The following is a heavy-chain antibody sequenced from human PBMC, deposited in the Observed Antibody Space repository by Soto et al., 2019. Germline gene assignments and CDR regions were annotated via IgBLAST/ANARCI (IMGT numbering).Heavy chain of an antibody. V-gene: IGHV1-2*02. Sequence: QVLLVQSGAEVKKPGASVKVSCRSSGYTFTDFYIHWVRQAPGQGLEWMGWTNPNSDGAHYAQKFQGRVTMTRDKSTRTLYMEVNRLRSDDTAVYFCARGGGSGWHGDWFDPWGQGTLVTVSS. CDR1: GYTFTDFY. CDR2: TNPNSDGA. J-gene: IGHJ5*02. D-gene: IGHD6-19*01. CDR3: ARGGGSGWHGDWFDP.